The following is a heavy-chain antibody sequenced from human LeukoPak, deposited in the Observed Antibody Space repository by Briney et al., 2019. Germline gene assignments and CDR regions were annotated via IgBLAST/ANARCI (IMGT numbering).Heavy chain of an antibody. V-gene: IGHV3-53*01. CDR2: LYNAGST. Sequence: PSETLSLTCTVSGGSISSYYWSWVRQAPGKGLEWVSVLYNAGSTYYADSVKGRFTISRDNSKNTLYLQMYSLRAEDTAVYYCASLKGLFDYFDYWGQGILVTVYS. D-gene: IGHD3-22*01. CDR3: ASLKGLFDYFDY. J-gene: IGHJ4*02. CDR1: GGSISSYY.